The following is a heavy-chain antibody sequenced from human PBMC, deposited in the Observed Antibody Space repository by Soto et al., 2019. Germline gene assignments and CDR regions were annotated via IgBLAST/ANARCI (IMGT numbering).Heavy chain of an antibody. J-gene: IGHJ3*02. CDR2: IWYDGSNK. CDR3: ARHRNPTILEWLFPPTGAFDI. D-gene: IGHD3-3*01. Sequence: PGGSLRLSCAASGFTFSSYGMHWVRQAPGKGLERVAVIWYDGSNKYYADSVKGRFTISRDNSKNTLYLQMNSLRAEDTAVYYCARHRNPTILEWLFPPTGAFDIWGQGTMVTVSS. V-gene: IGHV3-33*01. CDR1: GFTFSSYG.